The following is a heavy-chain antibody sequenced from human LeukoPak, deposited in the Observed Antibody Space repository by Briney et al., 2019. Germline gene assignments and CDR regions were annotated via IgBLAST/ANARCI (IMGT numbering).Heavy chain of an antibody. CDR1: GFTFSNAW. CDR2: KKSKTDGGTT. J-gene: IGHJ4*02. Sequence: GGSLRLSCAASGFTFSNAWMMWLPQAPGKGLEWVGHKKSKTDGGTTNDAAPVKGRFTISRDDSKNTLYLQMNSLKTEDTAVYYCTRAFDDSSDYWGQGTLVTVSS. D-gene: IGHD3-22*01. CDR3: TRAFDDSSDY. V-gene: IGHV3-15*01.